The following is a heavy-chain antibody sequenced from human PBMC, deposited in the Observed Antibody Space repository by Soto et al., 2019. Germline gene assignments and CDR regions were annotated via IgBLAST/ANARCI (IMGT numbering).Heavy chain of an antibody. D-gene: IGHD1-26*01. Sequence: VASVKVSCKASGYTLTGYYMHWVRQAPGQGLEWMGCINPKNGDTYYAQKFRGRVTLTRDTSVSTAHMELSRLRSDDTAVYYCARSSGSYSYYGMDVWGQGTTVTVSS. CDR1: GYTLTGYY. J-gene: IGHJ6*02. V-gene: IGHV1-2*02. CDR2: INPKNGDT. CDR3: ARSSGSYSYYGMDV.